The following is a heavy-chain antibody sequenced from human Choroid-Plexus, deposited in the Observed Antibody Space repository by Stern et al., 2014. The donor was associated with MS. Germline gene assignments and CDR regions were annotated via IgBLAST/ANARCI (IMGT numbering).Heavy chain of an antibody. CDR2: VSYDGSNK. CDR3: AKDRQYLTYFFDH. D-gene: IGHD2/OR15-2a*01. J-gene: IGHJ5*02. Sequence: VHLVESGGGVVQPGRPLRLSCVASGFTFGSCAMHWVRQAPGKGLEWVAGVSYDGSNKYYADSVKGRFTISRDNSQNTLYMQMSSLRPKDTAVYYCAKDRQYLTYFFDHWGQGSLVTVSS. CDR1: GFTFGSCA. V-gene: IGHV3-30*18.